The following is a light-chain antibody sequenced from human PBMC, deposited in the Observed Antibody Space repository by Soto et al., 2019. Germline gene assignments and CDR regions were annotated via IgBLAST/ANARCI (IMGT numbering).Light chain of an antibody. CDR2: GAS. J-gene: IGKJ1*01. CDR3: QEYNSYTGT. Sequence: EIVLTQSPGILSLSPGERATLSCRASQSVSNDFLAWYQQKPGQAPRLLIYGASTRATDVPDRFSGSGSGADFTLTISRLEPDDFGTYYCQEYNSYTGTFGPGTKVEI. CDR1: QSVSNDF. V-gene: IGKV3-20*01.